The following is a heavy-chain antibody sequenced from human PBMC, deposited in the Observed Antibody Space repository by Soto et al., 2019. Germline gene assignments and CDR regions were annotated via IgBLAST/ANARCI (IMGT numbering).Heavy chain of an antibody. CDR3: ARLRTVWSGAFDI. J-gene: IGHJ3*02. Sequence: SETLSLTCAVYGGSFSGYYWSWIRQPPGKGLEWIGEINHSGSTNYNPSLKSRVTISVDTSKNQFSLKLSSVTAADTAVYYCARLRTVWSGAFDIWGQGTMVTVSS. CDR1: GGSFSGYY. D-gene: IGHD3-3*01. CDR2: INHSGST. V-gene: IGHV4-34*01.